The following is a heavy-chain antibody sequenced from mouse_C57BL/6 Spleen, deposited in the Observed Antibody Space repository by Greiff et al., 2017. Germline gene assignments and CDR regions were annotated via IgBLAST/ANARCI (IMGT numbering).Heavy chain of an antibody. D-gene: IGHD2-2*01. CDR2: ISAGGSYT. J-gene: IGHJ4*01. CDR1: GFTFSSYA. Sequence: EVQGVESGGGLVKPGGSLKLSCAASGFTFSSYAMSWVRQTPEKRLEWVATISAGGSYTYYPDNVKGRFTISTDNAKNNLYLQMSHLKSEDTAMYYCARGGYYDAMGYWGQGTSVTVSS. CDR3: ARGGYYDAMGY. V-gene: IGHV5-4*01.